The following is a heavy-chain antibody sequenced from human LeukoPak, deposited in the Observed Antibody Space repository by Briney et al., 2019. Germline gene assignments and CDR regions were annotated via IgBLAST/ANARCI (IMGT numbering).Heavy chain of an antibody. CDR1: GYTFTSYG. CDR3: ARASSGSSSWSDFDY. Sequence: ASVKVSCKGSGYTFTSYGLSWVRQAPGQGLEWMGWISAYNGNTNNAQKPQARVTMTPDTSTSTAYMKLRSLRSDDTAIYYCARASSGSSSWSDFDYWGQGTLVTVSS. V-gene: IGHV1-18*01. J-gene: IGHJ4*02. D-gene: IGHD6-13*01. CDR2: ISAYNGNT.